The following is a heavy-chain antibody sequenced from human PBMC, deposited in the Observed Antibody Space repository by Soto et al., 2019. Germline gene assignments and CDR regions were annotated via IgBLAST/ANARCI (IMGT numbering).Heavy chain of an antibody. Sequence: GASVKVSCKASGFTFTSSAVQWVRQARGQRLEWIGWIVVGSGNTNYAQKFQERVTITRDMSTSTAYMELSSLRSEDTAVYYCAAPDPDGGWYYYYCGMDVWGQGTTVTVSS. V-gene: IGHV1-58*01. J-gene: IGHJ6*02. CDR3: AAPDPDGGWYYYYCGMDV. CDR2: IVVGSGNT. CDR1: GFTFTSSA. D-gene: IGHD6-19*01.